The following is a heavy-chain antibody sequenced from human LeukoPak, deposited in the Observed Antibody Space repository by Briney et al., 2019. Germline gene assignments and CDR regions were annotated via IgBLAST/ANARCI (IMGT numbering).Heavy chain of an antibody. D-gene: IGHD3-10*01. CDR1: GGTFSSYA. V-gene: IGHV1-69*05. CDR3: ARDSVGISRGGYFDY. CDR2: IIPIFGTA. J-gene: IGHJ4*02. Sequence: ASVKVSCKASGGTFSSYAISWVRQAPGQGLEWMGGIIPIFGTANYAQKFQGRVTITTDESTSTAYMELSSLRSEDTAVYYCARDSVGISRGGYFDYWGQGTLVTVSS.